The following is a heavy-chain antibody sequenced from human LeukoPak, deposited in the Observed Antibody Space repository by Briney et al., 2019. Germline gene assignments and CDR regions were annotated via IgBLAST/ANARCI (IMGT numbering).Heavy chain of an antibody. V-gene: IGHV1-69*04. CDR1: GGTSSSYA. Sequence: GSSVKVSCKASGGTSSSYAISWVRQAPGQGLEWMGRLIPILGIANYAQKFQGRVTITADKSTSTAYMELSSLRSEDTAVYYCARDLWMAVHDAFDIWGQGTMVTVSS. D-gene: IGHD2/OR15-2a*01. CDR2: LIPILGIA. CDR3: ARDLWMAVHDAFDI. J-gene: IGHJ3*02.